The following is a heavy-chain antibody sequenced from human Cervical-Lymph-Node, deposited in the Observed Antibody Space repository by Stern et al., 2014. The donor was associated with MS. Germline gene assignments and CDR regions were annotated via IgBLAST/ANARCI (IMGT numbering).Heavy chain of an antibody. Sequence: VQLVESGAEVTKPGSSAKVSCKASAGTFSKFPSSWVRQAPGQGLEWMGGIFPVFGTPTYAQEFRGRVTITADVSTSTVYMELSSLRSDDTAVYYCALSSETSDRWYSLGYDLWGQGTLVTVSS. J-gene: IGHJ5*02. CDR2: IFPVFGTP. CDR1: AGTFSKFP. V-gene: IGHV1-69*01. CDR3: ALSSETSDRWYSLGYDL. D-gene: IGHD6-13*01.